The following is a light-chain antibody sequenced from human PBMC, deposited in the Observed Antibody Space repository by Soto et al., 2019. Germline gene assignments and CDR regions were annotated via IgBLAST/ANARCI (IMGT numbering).Light chain of an antibody. CDR3: SSYAGSNSVV. CDR2: EVS. J-gene: IGLJ2*01. Sequence: QSVLTQPPSASGSPGQSVTISCTGMSSDVGGYNYVSWYQQHPGKAPKLMIYEVSKRPSGVPDRFSGSKSGNTASLTVSGIQAEDEADYYCSSYAGSNSVVFGGGTQLTVL. V-gene: IGLV2-8*01. CDR1: SSDVGGYNY.